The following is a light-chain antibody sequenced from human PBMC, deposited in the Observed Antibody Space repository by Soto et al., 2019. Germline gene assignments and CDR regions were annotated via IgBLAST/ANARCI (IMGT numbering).Light chain of an antibody. CDR3: QRYNSPLT. CDR1: QSINNW. J-gene: IGKJ4*01. CDR2: KAS. V-gene: IGKV1-5*03. Sequence: DIPMTQSPSTLSASVGDRVNITCRASQSINNWLAWYQQKPGKAPKLLIYKASSLESGVPSRFSGSGSGTEFTLTISDLQPDDFATYYCQRYNSPLTFGGGTQVEIK.